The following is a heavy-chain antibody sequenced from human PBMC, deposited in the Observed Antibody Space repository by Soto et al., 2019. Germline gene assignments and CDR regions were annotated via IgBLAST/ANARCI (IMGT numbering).Heavy chain of an antibody. V-gene: IGHV1-3*01. CDR1: GYTFTSYA. D-gene: IGHD5-18*01. J-gene: IGHJ4*01. CDR3: ARGGRGYSYGYWSFDY. CDR2: INAGNGNT. Sequence: GASVKVSCKASGYTFTSYAMHWVRQAPGQRLEWMGWINAGNGNTKYSQKFQGRVTITRDTSASTAYMELSSLRSEDTAVYYCARGGRGYSYGYWSFDYWGQEPWSPSPQ.